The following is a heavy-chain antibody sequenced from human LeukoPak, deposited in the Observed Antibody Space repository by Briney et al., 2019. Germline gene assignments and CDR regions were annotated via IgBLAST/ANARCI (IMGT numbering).Heavy chain of an antibody. J-gene: IGHJ4*02. CDR2: INPNSGGT. D-gene: IGHD2-15*01. Sequence: GASVKVSCKASGYTFTGYYMHWVRQAPGQGLEWMGWINPNSGGTNYAQKFQGWVTMTRDTSISTAYMELSRLRSDDTAVYYCASSMTGYCSGGSCYSLDYWGQGTLVTVSS. CDR3: ASSMTGYCSGGSCYSLDY. CDR1: GYTFTGYY. V-gene: IGHV1-2*04.